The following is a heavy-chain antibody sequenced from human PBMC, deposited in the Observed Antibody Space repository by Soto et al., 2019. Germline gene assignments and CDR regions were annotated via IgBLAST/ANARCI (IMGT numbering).Heavy chain of an antibody. D-gene: IGHD2-15*01. CDR3: AREVVAATYDY. V-gene: IGHV3-64*01. CDR2: ISGNGGST. J-gene: IGHJ4*02. Sequence: GGSLRLSCAASGFTASNSYMSWVRQAPGKGLEYVSAISGNGGSTYYSNSVKGRFTISRDNSKNTLYLQMGSLRAEDMGVYFCAREVVAATYDYWGQGTLVTVSS. CDR1: GFTASNSY.